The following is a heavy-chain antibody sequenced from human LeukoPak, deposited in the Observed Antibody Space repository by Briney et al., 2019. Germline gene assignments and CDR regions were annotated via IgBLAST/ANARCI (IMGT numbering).Heavy chain of an antibody. D-gene: IGHD6-13*01. CDR3: ATPYSSSWSPFDY. V-gene: IGHV4-39*02. Sequence: PSETLSLTCTVSGGSISSSSYYSGWIRQPPGQWLECMGSIYYSGSTYYNPPLKSRATISVDTSKTHCSLKLSSVTAADTAVYYCATPYSSSWSPFDYWGQGTLVTVSS. CDR2: IYYSGST. CDR1: GGSISSSSYY. J-gene: IGHJ4*02.